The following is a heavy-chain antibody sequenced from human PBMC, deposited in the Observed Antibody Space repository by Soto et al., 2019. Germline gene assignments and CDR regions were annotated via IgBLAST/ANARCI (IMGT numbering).Heavy chain of an antibody. V-gene: IGHV4-31*02. D-gene: IGHD4-4*01. Sequence: SETLSLTCTVSGGSISSGCYYWSWIRQHPGRGLEWIGYIYYSGTTLYNPSLKSRVTISVDTSNNQFSLRLNSVTAADTAIYYCARASPSAYSNYGFDYWGQGTLVTVSS. CDR1: GGSISSGCYY. J-gene: IGHJ4*02. CDR2: IYYSGTT. CDR3: ARASPSAYSNYGFDY.